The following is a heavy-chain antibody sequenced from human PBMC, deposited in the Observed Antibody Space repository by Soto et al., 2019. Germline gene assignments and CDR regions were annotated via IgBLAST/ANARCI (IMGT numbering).Heavy chain of an antibody. Sequence: QVQLQQWGAGLLKPSETLSLTCAVYGGSFSGYYWSWIRQPPGKGLEWIGEINHSGSTNYNPSLKSQVPISVDSSKNKFSLKLSSVTAADTAVYYCARGVMVRGVIRSAPTLRIWGQGTLVTVSS. D-gene: IGHD3-10*01. CDR1: GGSFSGYY. V-gene: IGHV4-34*01. CDR3: ARGVMVRGVIRSAPTLRI. CDR2: INHSGST. J-gene: IGHJ4*02.